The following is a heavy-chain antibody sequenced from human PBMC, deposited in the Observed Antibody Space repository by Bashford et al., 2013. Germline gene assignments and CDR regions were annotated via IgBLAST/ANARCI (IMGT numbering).Heavy chain of an antibody. CDR2: ISLDGVYK. CDR3: ARLASVKYQMDVL. CDR1: GYRFSDYG. V-gene: IGHV3-33*01. J-gene: IGHJ6*04. Sequence: GGSLRLSCAVSGYRFSDYGMHWVRQAPGKGLEWVAVISLDGVYKYYADSVQGRFVISRDNAKKTVDLEMNSLRDEDTAIYYCARLASVKYQMDVLGGNGTTGHRLL. D-gene: IGHD5-24*01.